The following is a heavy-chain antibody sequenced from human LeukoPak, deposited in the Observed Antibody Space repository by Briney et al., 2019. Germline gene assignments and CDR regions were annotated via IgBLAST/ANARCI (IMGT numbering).Heavy chain of an antibody. CDR1: GFTFRIYA. CDR2: ISGSGVDT. Sequence: PGGSLRLSCAASGFTFRIYAMSWVRQAPGKGLEWVSGISGSGVDTYYADSVKGRFTISRDNSKNTLYLQMNSLRAEDTAVYYCAKTTIFGVGTRGYFDLWGRGTLVTVSS. CDR3: AKTTIFGVGTRGYFDL. V-gene: IGHV3-23*01. J-gene: IGHJ2*01. D-gene: IGHD3-3*01.